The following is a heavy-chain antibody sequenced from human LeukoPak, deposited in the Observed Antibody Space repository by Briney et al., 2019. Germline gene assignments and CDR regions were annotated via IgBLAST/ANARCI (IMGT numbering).Heavy chain of an antibody. CDR3: TTAGIAVAGNNWGIGPAEYYFDY. Sequence: GGSLRLSCAASGFTFSNAWMSWVRQAPGKGLEWVGRIKSKTDGGTTDYAAPVKGRFTISRDDSKNTLYLQMNSLKTEDTAVYYCTTAGIAVAGNNWGIGPAEYYFDYWGQGTLVTVSS. V-gene: IGHV3-15*01. D-gene: IGHD6-19*01. CDR2: IKSKTDGGTT. J-gene: IGHJ4*02. CDR1: GFTFSNAW.